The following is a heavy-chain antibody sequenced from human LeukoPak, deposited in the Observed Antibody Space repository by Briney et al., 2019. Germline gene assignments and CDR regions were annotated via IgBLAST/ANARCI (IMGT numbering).Heavy chain of an antibody. D-gene: IGHD5-24*01. CDR1: GGSTSSYY. Sequence: SETLSLTCTVSGGSTSSYYWSWIRQPPGKGLEWIGYIYYSGSTNYNPSLKSRVTISVDTSKNQFSLKLSSVTAADTAVYFYGDAYGVYYYGMDVWGQGTTVTVSS. CDR2: IYYSGST. CDR3: GDAYGVYYYGMDV. J-gene: IGHJ6*02. V-gene: IGHV4-59*08.